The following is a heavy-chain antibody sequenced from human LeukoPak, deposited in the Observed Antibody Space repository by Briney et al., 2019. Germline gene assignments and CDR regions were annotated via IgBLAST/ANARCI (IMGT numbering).Heavy chain of an antibody. CDR2: INSDGSST. CDR3: TRGTGGSA. D-gene: IGHD2-15*01. J-gene: IGHJ5*02. V-gene: IGHV3-74*01. Sequence: GGSLRLSCAASGFTFSNYWMHWVRQAPGKGLVWVSRINSDGSSTTYADSVKGRFTISRDNGQNTLYLQMNSLRAEDTALYYCTRGTGGSAWGQGTLVTVSS. CDR1: GFTFSNYW.